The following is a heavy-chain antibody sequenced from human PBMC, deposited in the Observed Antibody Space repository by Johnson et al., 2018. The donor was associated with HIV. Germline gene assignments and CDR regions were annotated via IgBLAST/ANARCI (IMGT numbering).Heavy chain of an antibody. CDR3: VRSNGRLAAFDI. D-gene: IGHD3-9*01. CDR2: INSDGSTT. CDR1: GFTFNNYW. J-gene: IGHJ3*02. Sequence: VQLVESGGGVVQPGGSLRLSCVDSGFTFNNYWMHWVRQAPGKGPVWVSRINSDGSTTDYADSVTGRFTSSRDNATNTLYLQMNSLRVEDTAVYYCVRSNGRLAAFDIWGQGTMVTVSS. V-gene: IGHV3-74*02.